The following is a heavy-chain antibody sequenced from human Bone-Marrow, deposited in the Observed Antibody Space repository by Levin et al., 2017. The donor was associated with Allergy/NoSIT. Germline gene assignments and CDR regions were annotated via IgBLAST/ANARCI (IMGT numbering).Heavy chain of an antibody. CDR1: GFTFSSYA. CDR3: ARDNGDQFDY. V-gene: IGHV3-30*04. D-gene: IGHD4-17*01. Sequence: GESLKISCAASGFTFSSYAMHWVRQAPGKGLEWVAVISYDGSNKYYADSVKGRFTISRDNSKNTLYLQMNSLRAEDTAVYYCARDNGDQFDYWGQGTLVTVSS. J-gene: IGHJ4*02. CDR2: ISYDGSNK.